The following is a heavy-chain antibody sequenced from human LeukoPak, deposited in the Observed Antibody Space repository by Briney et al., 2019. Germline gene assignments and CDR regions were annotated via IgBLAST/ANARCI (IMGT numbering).Heavy chain of an antibody. CDR1: GFTFSSYA. V-gene: IGHV3-23*01. D-gene: IGHD1-26*01. J-gene: IGHJ5*02. CDR3: AKGGGSYGFDP. Sequence: PGGSLRLSCAASGFTFSSYAMSWVRQAPGRGLEWVSVISGSGDNTYYADSVKGRFTISRDNSKNTLYLQVNTLRAEDTAVFYCAKGGGSYGFDPWGQGTLVTVSS. CDR2: ISGSGDNT.